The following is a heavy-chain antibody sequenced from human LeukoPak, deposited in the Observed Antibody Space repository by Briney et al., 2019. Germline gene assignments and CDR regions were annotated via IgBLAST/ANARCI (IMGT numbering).Heavy chain of an antibody. CDR1: GFTFSSYA. V-gene: IGHV3-23*01. CDR3: AKERTPIAAAGTGLAEYFQH. J-gene: IGHJ1*01. D-gene: IGHD6-13*01. CDR2: ISGSGGST. Sequence: GGSLRLSCAASGFTFSSYAMSWVRQAPGKGLEWVSAISGSGGSTYYADSVKGRFTISRDNSKNTLYLQMNSLRAEDTAVYYCAKERTPIAAAGTGLAEYFQHWGQGTLVTVSS.